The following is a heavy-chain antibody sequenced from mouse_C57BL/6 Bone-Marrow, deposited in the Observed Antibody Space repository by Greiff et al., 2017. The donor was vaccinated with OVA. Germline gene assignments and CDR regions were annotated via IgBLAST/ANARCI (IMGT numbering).Heavy chain of an antibody. V-gene: IGHV1-15*01. CDR3: TRLAITTVVATEDFDY. J-gene: IGHJ2*01. D-gene: IGHD1-1*01. Sequence: QVQLQQSGAELVRPGASVTLSCKASGYTFTDYEMHWVKQTPVHGLEWIGAIDPETGGTAYNQKFKGKAILTADKSSSTAYMELRSLTSEVSAVYYCTRLAITTVVATEDFDYWGQGTTLTVSS. CDR1: GYTFTDYE. CDR2: IDPETGGT.